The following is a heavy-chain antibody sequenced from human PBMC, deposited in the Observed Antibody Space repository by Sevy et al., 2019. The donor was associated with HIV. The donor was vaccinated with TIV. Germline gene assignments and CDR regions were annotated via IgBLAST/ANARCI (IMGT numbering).Heavy chain of an antibody. CDR1: VFTFDTYW. D-gene: IGHD3-16*01. J-gene: IGHJ4*02. CDR2: IRQDGGEI. CDR3: ARRFFDV. V-gene: IGHV3-7*01. Sequence: GGSLRLSCAASVFTFDTYWMQWVRQAPGKGLEWVANIRQDGGEIYYSDSVKGRFTISRDNAKESLFLQMTNLKVEDSGIYYCARRFFDVWGQGVLVTVSS.